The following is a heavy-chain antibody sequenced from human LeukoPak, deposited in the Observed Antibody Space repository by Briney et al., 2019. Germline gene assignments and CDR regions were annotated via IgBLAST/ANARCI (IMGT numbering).Heavy chain of an antibody. Sequence: SETLSLTCAVYGGSLSGYDWSWIRQPPGKGLEWIGNIYYSGSIFYNPSLRSRITISVDTSKNQFSLKLRSVTAADTAVYYCARHYAYGSGTYVPFDYWGQGTLVTVSS. J-gene: IGHJ4*02. CDR1: GGSLSGYD. V-gene: IGHV4-34*01. CDR2: IYYSGSI. CDR3: ARHYAYGSGTYVPFDY. D-gene: IGHD3-10*01.